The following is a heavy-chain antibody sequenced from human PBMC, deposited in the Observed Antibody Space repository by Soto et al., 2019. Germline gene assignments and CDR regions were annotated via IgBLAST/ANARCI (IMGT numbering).Heavy chain of an antibody. V-gene: IGHV4-4*02. Sequence: PSETLSLTCAVSGGSISSSYWWTWVRQAPGKGLQWIGEIYHSGITNYNPSLRSRVSISVDKTNNEFSLKLTSVTAADTAVYYWVTKEGRSWSFDYWGQGTLVTVSS. J-gene: IGHJ4*02. CDR1: GGSISSSYW. D-gene: IGHD6-13*01. CDR2: IYHSGIT. CDR3: VTKEGRSWSFDY.